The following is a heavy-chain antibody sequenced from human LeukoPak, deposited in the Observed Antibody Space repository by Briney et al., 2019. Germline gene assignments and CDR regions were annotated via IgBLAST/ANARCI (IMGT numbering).Heavy chain of an antibody. Sequence: GVSVKVSCKASGYTFTSYGISWVRQAPGQGLEWMGGFSAYNGNTNYAQKLQGRVTMTTDTSTSTAYMELRSLRSDDTAVYYCARDTAMGTRDYWGQGTLVTVSS. CDR1: GYTFTSYG. D-gene: IGHD5-18*01. CDR2: FSAYNGNT. V-gene: IGHV1-18*01. CDR3: ARDTAMGTRDY. J-gene: IGHJ4*02.